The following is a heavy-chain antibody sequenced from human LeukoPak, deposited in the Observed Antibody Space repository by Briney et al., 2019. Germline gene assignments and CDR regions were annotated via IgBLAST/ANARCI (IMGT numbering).Heavy chain of an antibody. Sequence: GASVKVSCKASGGTFSSYTISWVRQAPGKGLEWMGRIIPILGIANYAQKSQARVTITADKSTSTAYMELSSLRSEDTAVYYCARVGVGGSSSWYYYYYGMDVWGQGTTVTVSS. D-gene: IGHD6-13*01. V-gene: IGHV1-69*02. CDR1: GGTFSSYT. J-gene: IGHJ6*02. CDR3: ARVGVGGSSSWYYYYYGMDV. CDR2: IIPILGIA.